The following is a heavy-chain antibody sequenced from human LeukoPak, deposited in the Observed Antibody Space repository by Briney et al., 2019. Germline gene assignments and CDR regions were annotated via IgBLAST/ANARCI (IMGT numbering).Heavy chain of an antibody. CDR3: ARDDRLKLYCTNGVCYNAFDI. J-gene: IGHJ3*02. CDR1: GYTFTGYY. CDR2: INPNSGGT. V-gene: IGHV1-2*06. D-gene: IGHD2-8*01. Sequence: ASVKVSCKASGYTFTGYYMHWVRQAPGQGLEWMGRINPNSGGTNYAQKFQGRVTMTRDTSISIAYMELSRLRSDDTAVYYCARDDRLKLYCTNGVCYNAFDIWGQGTMVTVSS.